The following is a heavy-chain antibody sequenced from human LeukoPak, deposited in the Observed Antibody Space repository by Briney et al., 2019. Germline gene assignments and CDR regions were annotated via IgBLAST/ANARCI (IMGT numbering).Heavy chain of an antibody. J-gene: IGHJ6*03. D-gene: IGHD3-9*01. CDR1: GFTFSSYS. Sequence: TGGSLRLSCAASGFTFSSYSMNWVRQAPGKGLEWVSYISSSSTIYYADSVKGRFTISRDNAKNSLYLQMNSLRAEDTAVYYCARDHRSYDILSGDYYYYMDVWGKGTTVTVSS. CDR2: ISSSSTI. CDR3: ARDHRSYDILSGDYYYYMDV. V-gene: IGHV3-48*01.